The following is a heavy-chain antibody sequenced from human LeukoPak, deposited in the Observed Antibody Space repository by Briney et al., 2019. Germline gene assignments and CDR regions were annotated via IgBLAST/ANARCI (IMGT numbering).Heavy chain of an antibody. Sequence: ASVKVSCKASGYTFTGYYMHWVRQAPGQGLEWMGWINPNSGGTNYAQKFQGRVTMTRDTSISTAYMELSRLRSDDTAVYYCARLSYYYDSSGYYFGYWGQGTLVTVSS. CDR3: ARLSYYYDSSGYYFGY. CDR1: GYTFTGYY. V-gene: IGHV1-2*02. CDR2: INPNSGGT. D-gene: IGHD3-22*01. J-gene: IGHJ4*02.